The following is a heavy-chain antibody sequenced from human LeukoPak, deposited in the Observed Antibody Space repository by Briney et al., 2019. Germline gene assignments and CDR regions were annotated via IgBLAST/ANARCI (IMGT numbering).Heavy chain of an antibody. CDR1: GFXFSSHS. J-gene: IGHJ3*02. Sequence: GGSLRLSCVASGFXFSSHSINWVRQAPGKGLEWIATVTSTNKIHYADSVKGRFTISRDNAENSVYLQMNSLRDEDTAVYSCARAQTLFWEFDGFDIWGRGTKVTVSS. V-gene: IGHV3-69-1*01. D-gene: IGHD3-3*01. CDR3: ARAQTLFWEFDGFDI. CDR2: VTSTNKI.